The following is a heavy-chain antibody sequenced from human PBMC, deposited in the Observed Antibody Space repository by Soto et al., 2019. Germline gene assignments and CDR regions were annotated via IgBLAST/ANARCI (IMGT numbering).Heavy chain of an antibody. CDR3: ARDPFYGAFDI. CDR1: GFTFYKSW. V-gene: IGHV3-7*01. J-gene: IGHJ3*02. Sequence: VQSGGGLVQPGGTLTLSCAASGFTFYKSWMTWVRQTPGKGLEWVAGMNDDGKEKYYVDSMEGRITISRDNRRNSLFLQMRALRVDDTGLYFWARDPFYGAFDIWGQGTVVTVSS. CDR2: MNDDGKEK. D-gene: IGHD3-10*01.